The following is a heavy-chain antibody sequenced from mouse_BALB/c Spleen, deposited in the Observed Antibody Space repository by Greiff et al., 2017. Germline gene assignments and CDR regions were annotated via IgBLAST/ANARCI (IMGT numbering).Heavy chain of an antibody. Sequence: EVQLQESGGGLVKPGGSLKLSCAASGFTFSSYAMSWVRQSPEKRLEWVAEISSGGSYTYYPDTVTGRFTISRDNAKNTLYLEMSSLRSEDTAMYYCARGIYYYGSSSYFDYWGQGTTLTVSS. CDR1: GFTFSSYA. V-gene: IGHV5-9-4*01. CDR3: ARGIYYYGSSSYFDY. CDR2: ISSGGSYT. D-gene: IGHD1-1*01. J-gene: IGHJ2*01.